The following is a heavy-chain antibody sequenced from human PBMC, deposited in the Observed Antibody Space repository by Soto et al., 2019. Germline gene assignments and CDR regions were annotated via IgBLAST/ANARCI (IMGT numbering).Heavy chain of an antibody. J-gene: IGHJ3*02. V-gene: IGHV4-34*01. CDR2: INHSGST. D-gene: IGHD2-2*01. CDR1: GGSFSGYY. CDR3: ATGRVVPAAFDI. Sequence: SETLSLTCAVYGGSFSGYYWSWIRQPPGKGLEWIGEINHSGSTNYNPSLKSRVTISVDTSKNQFSLKLSSVTAADTAVYYCATGRVVPAAFDIWGQGTMVTVSS.